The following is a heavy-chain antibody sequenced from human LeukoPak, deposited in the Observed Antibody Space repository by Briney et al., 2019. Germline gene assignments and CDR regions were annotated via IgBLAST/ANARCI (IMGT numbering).Heavy chain of an antibody. CDR1: GFTFSSYW. Sequence: GGSLRLSCAASGFTFSSYWMSWVRQAPGKGLEWVANIKQDGSEKYYADSVKGRFTISRDNSKNTLYLQMNSLRAEDTAVYYCARKGDGYYYGSGSPHGMDVWGQGTTVTVSS. V-gene: IGHV3-7*01. D-gene: IGHD3-10*01. CDR2: IKQDGSEK. J-gene: IGHJ6*02. CDR3: ARKGDGYYYGSGSPHGMDV.